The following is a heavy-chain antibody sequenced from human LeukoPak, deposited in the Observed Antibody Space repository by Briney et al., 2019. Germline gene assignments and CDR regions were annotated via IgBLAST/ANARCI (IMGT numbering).Heavy chain of an antibody. CDR2: ISWNSGSV. CDR1: GFTFDDYA. J-gene: IGHJ2*01. D-gene: IGHD5-18*01. Sequence: GGSLRLSCAASGFTFDDYAMHWVRQAPGKGLEWVSGISWNSGSVGYADSVKGRFTMSRDNAKNSLYLQMNSLRAEDMALYFCAKGSSYSFGYWYFDLWGRSTLVTVSS. V-gene: IGHV3-9*03. CDR3: AKGSSYSFGYWYFDL.